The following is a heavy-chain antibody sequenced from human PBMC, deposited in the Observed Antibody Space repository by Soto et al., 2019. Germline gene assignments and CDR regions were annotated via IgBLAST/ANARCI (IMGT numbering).Heavy chain of an antibody. D-gene: IGHD6-13*01. V-gene: IGHV4-39*01. CDR2: IHYSGST. CDR1: GGSISISSYY. Sequence: PSETLSLTCTVSGGSISISSYYWGCIRQPPGKGLEWIGCIHYSGSTYYNPSLRSRVTSSVDTSKNQVSLKVSSVTAADTAVYYCARRLFSSTWPSYFDFWGQGTLVTVSS. J-gene: IGHJ4*02. CDR3: ARRLFSSTWPSYFDF.